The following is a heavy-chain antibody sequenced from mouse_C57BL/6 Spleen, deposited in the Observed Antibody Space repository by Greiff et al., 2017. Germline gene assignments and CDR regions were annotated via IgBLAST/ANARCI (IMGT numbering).Heavy chain of an antibody. CDR2: IHPKSGST. CDR1: GYTFTSYW. V-gene: IGHV1-64*01. D-gene: IGHD2-2*01. CDR3: ARSDYGYGGDDY. J-gene: IGHJ2*01. Sequence: QVQLQQPGAELVKPGASVKLSCKASGYTFTSYWMHWVKQRPGQGLEWIGMIHPKSGSTNYNEKFKSKATLTVDKSSSTAYMQLSSLTSEDSAVYYCARSDYGYGGDDYWGQGTTLTVSS.